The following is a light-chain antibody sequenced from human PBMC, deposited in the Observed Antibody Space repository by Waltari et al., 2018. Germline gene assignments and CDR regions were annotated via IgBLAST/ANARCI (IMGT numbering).Light chain of an antibody. CDR2: AAS. CDR3: QKYDSVPFT. CDR1: QDISNY. V-gene: IGKV1-27*01. Sequence: DIQMTQSPPSLSASVGDRVTITCRASQDISNYLAWYQQTPGKVPKLLIYAASTLQSGVPSRFRGSGSGTDFTLTISSLQPEDVATYYCQKYDSVPFTFGPGTKVDI. J-gene: IGKJ3*01.